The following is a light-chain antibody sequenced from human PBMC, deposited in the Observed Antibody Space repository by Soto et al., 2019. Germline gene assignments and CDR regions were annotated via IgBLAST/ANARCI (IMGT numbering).Light chain of an antibody. CDR2: AAS. CDR3: QQSYSTPWT. V-gene: IGKV1-39*01. Sequence: DIQMTQSPSSLSASVGDRVTITCRASQSISNYLNWYQQKPGKAPKLLIYAASSLQSGVPSRFSGSGSGTDFTLTISSLQPEDFATYYCQQSYSTPWTFGQGTKVAIK. J-gene: IGKJ1*01. CDR1: QSISNY.